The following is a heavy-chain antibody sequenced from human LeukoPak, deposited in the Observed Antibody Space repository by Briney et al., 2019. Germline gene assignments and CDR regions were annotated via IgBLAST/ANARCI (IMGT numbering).Heavy chain of an antibody. Sequence: GRSLRLSCAASGFTVSSNYMSWVRQAPGKGLEWVSVIYSGGSTYYADSVKGRFTISRDNSKNTLYLQMNSLRAEDTAVYYCASGLAFHYFDYWGQGTLVTVSS. CDR2: IYSGGST. CDR1: GFTVSSNY. J-gene: IGHJ4*02. V-gene: IGHV3-53*01. CDR3: ASGLAFHYFDY.